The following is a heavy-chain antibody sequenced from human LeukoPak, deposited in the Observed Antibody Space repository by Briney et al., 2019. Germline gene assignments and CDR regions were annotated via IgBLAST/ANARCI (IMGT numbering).Heavy chain of an antibody. CDR1: GYTFTSRG. Sequence: ASVKVSCKASGYTFTSRGFSWVRQAPGQGLEWMGWINPDNGNTNYAQKLQGRVTMTTDTSTSTAYMELRSLRSDDTAVYYCARDEISGGWYNHWGQGTLVTVS. J-gene: IGHJ4*02. CDR2: INPDNGNT. V-gene: IGHV1-18*04. D-gene: IGHD6-19*01. CDR3: ARDEISGGWYNH.